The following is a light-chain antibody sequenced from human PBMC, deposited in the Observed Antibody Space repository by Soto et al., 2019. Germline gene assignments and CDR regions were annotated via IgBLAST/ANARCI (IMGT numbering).Light chain of an antibody. J-gene: IGKJ1*01. V-gene: IGKV3-20*01. CDR3: QHFASAPRT. Sequence: IVLTQSPGTLSLSPGERATLSCRASQTIGSRHLAWYQQKPGQTPRLLIYGASTRATGIPDRFRGSGSETDFTLTISRLEPEDFAVYYCQHFASAPRTFGQGTKVDIK. CDR1: QTIGSRH. CDR2: GAS.